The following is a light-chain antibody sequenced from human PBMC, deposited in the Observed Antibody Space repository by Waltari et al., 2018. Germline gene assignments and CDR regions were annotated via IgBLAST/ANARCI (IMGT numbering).Light chain of an antibody. Sequence: EIVLTQPPGTLSLSTGERATLPCRASQIISNNYLAWYQAKPGQAPRLLIYGISHRATGIPDRFSGGGSGTDFTLTISRLEPEDFAVYYCQQFGGSPKYTFGQGTKLEIK. V-gene: IGKV3-20*01. J-gene: IGKJ2*01. CDR3: QQFGGSPKYT. CDR1: QIISNNY. CDR2: GIS.